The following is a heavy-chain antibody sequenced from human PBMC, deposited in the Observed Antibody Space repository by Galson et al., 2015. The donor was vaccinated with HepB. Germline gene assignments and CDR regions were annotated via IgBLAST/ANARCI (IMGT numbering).Heavy chain of an antibody. Sequence: SLRLSCAASGFTFSNYGMHWVRQAPGKGLEWVAYIRCDGSVKYYGDSVKGRFAISRDNSENTLYLQMNSLRAEDTAVYYCARNTPSSGYHGLHYGGQGTLVTVSS. V-gene: IGHV3-30*02. CDR2: IRCDGSVK. CDR3: ARNTPSSGYHGLHY. CDR1: GFTFSNYG. D-gene: IGHD5-12*01. J-gene: IGHJ4*02.